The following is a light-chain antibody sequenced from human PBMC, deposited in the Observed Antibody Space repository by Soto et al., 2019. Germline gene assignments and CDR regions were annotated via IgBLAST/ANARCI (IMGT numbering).Light chain of an antibody. V-gene: IGKV3-20*01. CDR3: QQYGSSPT. CDR2: GAS. Sequence: IVLTQSPGTLSLHPGERATLSCRASQSVSSSYLAWYQQKPGQAPRLLIYGASSRATGIPDRFSGSGSGTDFTLTIGRLEAEDFAVYYCQQYGSSPTFGQGTKVDI. J-gene: IGKJ1*01. CDR1: QSVSSSY.